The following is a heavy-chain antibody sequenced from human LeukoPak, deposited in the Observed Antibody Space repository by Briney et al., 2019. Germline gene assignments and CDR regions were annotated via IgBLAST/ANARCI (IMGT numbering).Heavy chain of an antibody. D-gene: IGHD3-10*01. CDR2: ISYDGSNK. V-gene: IGHV3-30*18. CDR1: GFTFSGYG. Sequence: GRSPRLSCAASGFTFSGYGMHWVRQAPGKGLEWVTFISYDGSNKYYADYVKGRFTISRDNSKNTLYLQMNSLRAEDTAVYYCAKRGTSGSHYFFDYWGQGTLVTVSS. CDR3: AKRGTSGSHYFFDY. J-gene: IGHJ4*02.